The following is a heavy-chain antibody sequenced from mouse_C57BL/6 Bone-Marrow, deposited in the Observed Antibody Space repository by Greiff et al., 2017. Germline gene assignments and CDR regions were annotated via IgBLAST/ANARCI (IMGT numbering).Heavy chain of an antibody. CDR3: ARPSFEN. J-gene: IGHJ3*01. CDR1: GYTFTSYW. V-gene: IGHV1-59*01. CDR2: IDPSDSYT. Sequence: QVQLQQPGAELVRPGTSVKLSCKASGYTFTSYWMHWVKQRPGQGLEWIGVIDPSDSYTNYNQKFKGQATFTVDTSSSTAYMQLSSLTSEDAAVNYCARPSFENWGQGTLVTVSA.